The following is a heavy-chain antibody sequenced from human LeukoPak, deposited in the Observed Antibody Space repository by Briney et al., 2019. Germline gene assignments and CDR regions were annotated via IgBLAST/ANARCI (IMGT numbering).Heavy chain of an antibody. CDR3: ARDLLDSSGLHAFDI. D-gene: IGHD3-22*01. Sequence: ASVKVSCKASGYTFTGYYMHWVRQAPGQGLEWMGWINPNSGGTNYAQKLQGRVTMTTDTSTSTAYMELRSLRSDDTAVYYCARDLLDSSGLHAFDIWGQGTMVTVSS. CDR1: GYTFTGYY. CDR2: INPNSGGT. J-gene: IGHJ3*02. V-gene: IGHV1-2*02.